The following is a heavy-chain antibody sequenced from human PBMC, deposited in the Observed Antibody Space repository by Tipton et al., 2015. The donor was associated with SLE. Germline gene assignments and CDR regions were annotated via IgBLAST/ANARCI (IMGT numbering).Heavy chain of an antibody. D-gene: IGHD3-22*01. CDR3: ARGSPRGAMVVVITTHWFDP. Sequence: LRLSCAVYGGSFSGYYWSWIRQPPGKGLQWIGEINHSGSTNYNPSLKSRVTISVDTSKNQFSLKLSSVTAADTAVYYCARGSPRGAMVVVITTHWFDPWGQGTLVTVSS. CDR2: INHSGST. V-gene: IGHV4-34*01. CDR1: GGSFSGYY. J-gene: IGHJ5*02.